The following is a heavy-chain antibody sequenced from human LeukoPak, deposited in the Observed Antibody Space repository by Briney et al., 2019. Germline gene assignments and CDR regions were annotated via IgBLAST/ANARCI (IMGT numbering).Heavy chain of an antibody. CDR3: VLKGDFWSI. J-gene: IGHJ4*02. V-gene: IGHV4-34*01. CDR2: INHSGST. D-gene: IGHD3-3*01. CDR1: GGSFSGYY. Sequence: SETLSLTCAVYGGSFSGYYWSWIRQPPGKGLEWIGEINHSGSTNYNPSLKSRVTISVDTSKNQFSLKLSSVTAADTAVYYCVLKGDFWSIWGQGTLVTVSS.